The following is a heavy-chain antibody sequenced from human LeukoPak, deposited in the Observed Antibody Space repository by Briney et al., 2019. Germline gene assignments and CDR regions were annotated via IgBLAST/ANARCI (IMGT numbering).Heavy chain of an antibody. CDR2: IYYSGST. J-gene: IGHJ3*02. CDR1: GGSISSYY. V-gene: IGHV4-59*01. Sequence: SETLSLTCTVSGGSISSYYWSWIRQPPGKGLEWIGYIYYSGSTNYNPSLKSRVTISVDTSKNQFSLKLSSVTAADTAVYYCARAALGSSTDAFDIWGKGTTVTVSS. CDR3: ARAALGSSTDAFDI. D-gene: IGHD6-6*01.